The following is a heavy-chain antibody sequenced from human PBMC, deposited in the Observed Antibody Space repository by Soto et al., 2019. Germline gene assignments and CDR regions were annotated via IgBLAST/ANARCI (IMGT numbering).Heavy chain of an antibody. D-gene: IGHD2-2*01. CDR3: ARGSGYCSSTSCRVRYYYYYYMDV. V-gene: IGHV4-34*01. CDR1: GGSFSGYY. J-gene: IGHJ6*03. CDR2: INHSGST. Sequence: SETLSLTCAVYGGSFSGYYWSWIRQPPGKGLEWIGEINHSGSTNYNPSLKSRVTISVDTSKNQFSLKLSSVTAADTAVYYCARGSGYCSSTSCRVRYYYYYYMDVWGKGTTVTVSS.